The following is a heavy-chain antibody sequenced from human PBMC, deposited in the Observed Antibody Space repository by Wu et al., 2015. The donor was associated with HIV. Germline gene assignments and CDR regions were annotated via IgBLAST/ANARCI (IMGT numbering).Heavy chain of an antibody. D-gene: IGHD2-2*01. V-gene: IGHV1-69*12. Sequence: QVQLVQSGAEVKKPGSSVKVSCKASGGTFSSYAISWVRQAPGQGLEWMGGIIPIFGTANYAQKFQGRVTITADESTSTAYMELSSLRSEDTAVYYCARDPGNYCSSTSCYSDYWGQGTLVTVSS. J-gene: IGHJ4*02. CDR2: IIPIFGTA. CDR1: GGTFSSYA. CDR3: ARDPGNYCSSTSCYSDY.